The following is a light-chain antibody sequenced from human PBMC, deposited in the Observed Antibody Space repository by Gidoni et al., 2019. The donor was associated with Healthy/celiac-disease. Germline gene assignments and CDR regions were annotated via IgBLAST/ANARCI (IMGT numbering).Light chain of an antibody. Sequence: DMVLTQSPATLSFSPGERATLSCRASQSVSSYLAWYQQKPGQAPRLLIYDASNRATGIPARFSGSGSGTDFTLTISSLEPEDFAVYYCQQRSNWPPLFTFGPGTKVDIK. CDR1: QSVSSY. CDR3: QQRSNWPPLFT. CDR2: DAS. V-gene: IGKV3-11*01. J-gene: IGKJ3*01.